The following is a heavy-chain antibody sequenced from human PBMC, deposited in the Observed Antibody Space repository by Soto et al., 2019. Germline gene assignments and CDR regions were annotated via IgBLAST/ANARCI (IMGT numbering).Heavy chain of an antibody. CDR1: SDSISSYY. D-gene: IGHD6-19*01. CDR3: ARAVGDPLYYLDY. CDR2: TDYSGNT. V-gene: IGHV4-59*08. J-gene: IGHJ4*02. Sequence: QVQLQESGPGLVRPSETLSLTCTVSSDSISSYYWIWIRQSPGKGLEWIGYTDYSGNTNYNPSLKSRVTISGDTSKNQFSLRLSSVTAADTAVYYCARAVGDPLYYLDYWGQGTLLTVSS.